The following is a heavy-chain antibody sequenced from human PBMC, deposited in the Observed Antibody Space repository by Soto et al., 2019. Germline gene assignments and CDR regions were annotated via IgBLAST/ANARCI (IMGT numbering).Heavy chain of an antibody. CDR3: AREPSPYCSSTSCYSWFHP. V-gene: IGHV1-69*01. D-gene: IGHD2-2*01. CDR2: IIPMFNTA. CDR1: GGTFSSYA. Sequence: QVQLVQSGAEVKKPGSSVKVSCKASGGTFSSYAISWVRQAPGQGLEWMGGIIPMFNTANYAQRVQGRVTITADESTSTAYMELSSLRSEDTAVYYCAREPSPYCSSTSCYSWFHPWGQGTLVTVSS. J-gene: IGHJ5*02.